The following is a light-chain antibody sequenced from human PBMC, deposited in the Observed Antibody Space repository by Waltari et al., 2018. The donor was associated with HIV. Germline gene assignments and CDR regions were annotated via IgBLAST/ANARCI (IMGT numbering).Light chain of an antibody. CDR3: CSYAGSSTSVV. V-gene: IGLV2-23*02. CDR1: SSDVGSYNL. Sequence: HSALTQSASVSGSPGQSLTISCPGTSSDVGSYNLVCWYHLHPGKAPKLLIYEVNKRPSGVSNRFSGSKSGNTASLTISGLQAEDEADYYCCSYAGSSTSVVFGGGTKLTVL. J-gene: IGLJ2*01. CDR2: EVN.